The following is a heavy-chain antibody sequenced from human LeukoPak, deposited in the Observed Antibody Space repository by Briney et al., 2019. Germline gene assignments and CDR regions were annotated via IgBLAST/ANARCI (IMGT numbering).Heavy chain of an antibody. CDR2: INQGGSKT. CDR1: GFTFSSNW. Sequence: GGSLRLSCTASGFTFSSNWMSWVRQAPGKGLEWVGNINQGGSKTCYADSVKGRFTISRDNAKNSVYLQMNSLRAEDTAVYYCARDLGYYDHWSCYFDYWGQGSLVTVSS. V-gene: IGHV3-7*01. J-gene: IGHJ4*02. CDR3: ARDLGYYDHWSCYFDY. D-gene: IGHD3-3*01.